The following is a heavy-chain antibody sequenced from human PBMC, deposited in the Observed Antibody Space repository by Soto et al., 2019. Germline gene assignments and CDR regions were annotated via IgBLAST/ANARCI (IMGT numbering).Heavy chain of an antibody. CDR1: GGSMTSSNW. D-gene: IGHD1-26*01. CDR2: AHHSGRT. Sequence: QVQLPESGPGLVKPSGTLSLTCTVSGGSMTSSNWWNWVRQSPGKGLEWIEEAHHSGRTNYNPSLKSRVTISVDKSKNHFSLKLSSVTAADTAVYYCARSEATGLDYWGQGTLVTVSS. CDR3: ARSEATGLDY. V-gene: IGHV4-4*02. J-gene: IGHJ4*02.